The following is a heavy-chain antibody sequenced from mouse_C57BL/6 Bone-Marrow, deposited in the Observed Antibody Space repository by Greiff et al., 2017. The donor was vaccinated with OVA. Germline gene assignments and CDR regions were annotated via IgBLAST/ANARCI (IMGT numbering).Heavy chain of an antibody. J-gene: IGHJ3*01. V-gene: IGHV5-4*01. CDR1: GFTFSSYA. CDR2: ISDGGSYT. D-gene: IGHD2-5*01. CDR3: AREGDSNSFAY. Sequence: EVMLVESGGGLVKPGGSLKLSCAASGFTFSSYAMSWVRQTPEKRLEWVATISDGGSYTYYPDNVKGRFTIYRDNAKNNLYLQMSHLKSEDTAMYDCAREGDSNSFAYWGQGTLVTVSA.